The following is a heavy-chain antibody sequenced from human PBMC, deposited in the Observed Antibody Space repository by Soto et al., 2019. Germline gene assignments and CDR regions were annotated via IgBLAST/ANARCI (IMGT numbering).Heavy chain of an antibody. Sequence: QVQLLQSGAEVKKSVAPVKISCKTSGFTFTSYYLHWVRQAPGQGLEWMGIINPAPGSTNYAQKYEGRVSMTADMATNTVYMQLARRTSEDTGVYYCARGGWAFYSSEEGFDLWGQGTLITVSS. D-gene: IGHD6-19*01. J-gene: IGHJ4*02. CDR1: GFTFTSYY. V-gene: IGHV1-46*01. CDR2: INPAPGST. CDR3: ARGGWAFYSSEEGFDL.